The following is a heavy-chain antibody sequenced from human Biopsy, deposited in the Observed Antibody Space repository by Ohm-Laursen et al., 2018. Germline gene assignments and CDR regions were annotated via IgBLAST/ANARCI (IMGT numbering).Heavy chain of an antibody. D-gene: IGHD2-8*01. CDR2: IWYDGSNK. V-gene: IGHV3-33*06. CDR1: GFTFSSYG. Sequence: SLRLSCAASGFTFSSYGMHWVRQAPGKGLEWVAAIWYDGSNKNYADSAKGRFTISRDNSKNTLYLQMNSLRGEDTAVYYCAKCMTGGSNYYFHHCGQGTLVTVSS. J-gene: IGHJ4*02. CDR3: AKCMTGGSNYYFHH.